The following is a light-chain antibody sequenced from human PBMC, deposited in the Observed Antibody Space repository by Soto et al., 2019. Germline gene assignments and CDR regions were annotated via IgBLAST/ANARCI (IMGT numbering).Light chain of an antibody. CDR1: TSDIGGSTY. J-gene: IGLJ1*01. Sequence: SALTQPASVSGSPGQSITISCTGTTSDIGGSTYVSWYQQLPGKAPKLMIYEVSYRPSGVSNRFSGSKSGNTASLTISGLQAEDEADYYCCSYTTSSTYVFGTGTKVTVL. V-gene: IGLV2-14*01. CDR3: CSYTTSSTYV. CDR2: EVS.